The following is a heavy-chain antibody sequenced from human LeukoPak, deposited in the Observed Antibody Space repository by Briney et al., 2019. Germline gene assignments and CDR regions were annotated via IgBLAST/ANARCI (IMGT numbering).Heavy chain of an antibody. CDR3: DRAGYCSSTSCLDAFDI. CDR1: GGSISSGGYS. J-gene: IGHJ3*02. D-gene: IGHD2-2*01. V-gene: IGHV4-30-2*01. CDR2: IYHSGST. Sequence: SETLSLTCAVSGGSISSGGYSWSWIRQPPGKGLEWIGYIYHSGSTYYNPSLKSRVTISVARSKSQFSLKLSSVTAADTAVYYCDRAGYCSSTSCLDAFDIWGQGTMVTVSS.